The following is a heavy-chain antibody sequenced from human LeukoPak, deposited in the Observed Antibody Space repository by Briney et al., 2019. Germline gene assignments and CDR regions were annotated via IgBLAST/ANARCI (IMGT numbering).Heavy chain of an antibody. Sequence: GESLKISCKGSGYGSGYSFTSHWIAWVRQMPGKGLEWMGIIYPRDSNTIYSPSFQGQVTISVDTSINTAYLQWISLKASDTAMYYCARHPIAAGGAYNWFDPWAREPWSPSPQ. V-gene: IGHV5-51*01. J-gene: IGHJ5*02. CDR3: ARHPIAAGGAYNWFDP. D-gene: IGHD6-13*01. CDR1: GYSFTSHW. CDR2: IYPRDSNT.